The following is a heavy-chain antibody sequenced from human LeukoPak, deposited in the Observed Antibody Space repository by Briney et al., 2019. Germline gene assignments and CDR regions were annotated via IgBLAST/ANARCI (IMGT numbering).Heavy chain of an antibody. CDR1: GFTFSSYS. CDR3: ARIAAAGAFDY. J-gene: IGHJ4*02. D-gene: IGHD6-13*01. V-gene: IGHV3-21*01. Sequence: GGSLRLSCAASGFTFSSYSMNWVRQAPGRGLEWVSSISSSSSYIYYADSVKGRFTISRDNAKNSLYLQMNSLRAEDTAVYYCARIAAAGAFDYWGQGTLVTVSS. CDR2: ISSSSSYI.